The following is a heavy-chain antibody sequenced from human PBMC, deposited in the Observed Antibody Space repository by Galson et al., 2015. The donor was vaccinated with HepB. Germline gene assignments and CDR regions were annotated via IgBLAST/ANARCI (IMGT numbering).Heavy chain of an antibody. D-gene: IGHD2-2*01. Sequence: TLSLTCTVSGGSISSGGYYWSWIRQHPGKGLEWIGYIYYSGSTYYNPSLKSRVTISVDTSKNQFSLKLSSVTAADTAVYYCARVTLGYCSSTSCYRSDYYYYMDVWGKGTTVTVSS. V-gene: IGHV4-31*03. J-gene: IGHJ6*03. CDR1: GGSISSGGYY. CDR3: ARVTLGYCSSTSCYRSDYYYYMDV. CDR2: IYYSGST.